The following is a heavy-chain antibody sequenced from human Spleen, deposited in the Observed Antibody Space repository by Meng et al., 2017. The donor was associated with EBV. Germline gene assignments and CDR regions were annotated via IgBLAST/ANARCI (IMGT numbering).Heavy chain of an antibody. CDR2: ISKSGRT. CDR1: GGSLSGFI. V-gene: IGHV4-34*01. D-gene: IGHD5-24*01. J-gene: IGHJ4*02. CDR3: ARGVVGQDGHNVNDY. Sequence: WRGSLWKSSVTLSHTRACYGGSLSGFIRPGMPQPPGKGPKWVGVISKSGRTNYNPSLTSRVTISVDTSKSQFSLWLTSVTAADTAVYLCARGVVGQDGHNVNDYWGQGTLVTVSS.